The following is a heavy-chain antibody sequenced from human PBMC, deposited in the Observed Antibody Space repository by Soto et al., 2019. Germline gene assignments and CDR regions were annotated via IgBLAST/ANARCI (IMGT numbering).Heavy chain of an antibody. CDR3: ARVRVTWRIAAAGTSHFQH. V-gene: IGHV4-34*01. J-gene: IGHJ1*01. D-gene: IGHD6-13*01. Sequence: QVQLQQWGAGLLKPSETLSLTCAVYGGSFSGYYWSWIRQPPGKGLEWIGEINHSGSTNYNPSLKRRVTISVYTTKNQFSLKLGSVTAADAAVYYCARVRVTWRIAAAGTSHFQHWGQGTLVTVSS. CDR1: GGSFSGYY. CDR2: INHSGST.